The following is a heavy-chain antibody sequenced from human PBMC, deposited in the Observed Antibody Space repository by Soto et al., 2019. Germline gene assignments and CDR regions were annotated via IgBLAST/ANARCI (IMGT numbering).Heavy chain of an antibody. CDR3: ATTLSPYYNGMHV. CDR1: GGSISSSKW. CDR2: IYDSGTT. Sequence: LSLTCAVSGGSISSSKWWNWVRQPPGKGLEWIGEIYDSGTTNYNPSLKNRVTISVDKSKDQFSLKLTSVSAADTAVYFCATTLSPYYNGMHVWGQGATVTVYS. V-gene: IGHV4-4*01. J-gene: IGHJ6*02.